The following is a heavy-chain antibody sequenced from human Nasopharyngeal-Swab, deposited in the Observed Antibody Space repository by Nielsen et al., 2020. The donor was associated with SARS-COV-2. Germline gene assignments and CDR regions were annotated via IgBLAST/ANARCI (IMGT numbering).Heavy chain of an antibody. Sequence: WVRQDTGKGREWMGIISPTDGSTSYAQKFEGRVTMTRVTSTSTVYMELNSLRSEDTAVYYCARVLAFRITGTSGMDVWGQGTTVTVSS. V-gene: IGHV1-46*01. CDR2: ISPTDGST. D-gene: IGHD1-7*01. CDR3: ARVLAFRITGTSGMDV. J-gene: IGHJ6*02.